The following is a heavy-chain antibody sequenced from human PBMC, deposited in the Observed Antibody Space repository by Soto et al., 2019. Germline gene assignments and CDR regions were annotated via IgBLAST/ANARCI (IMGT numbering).Heavy chain of an antibody. Sequence: QVQLQESGPGLVKPSETLSLTCTVSGGSISSYYWSWIRQPPGKGLEWIGYIYDSGSTNYNPSLKSRVTISVDTSKNQFSLKLSSVTAADTAVYYCAKDSPMIRPKVHFDIWGQGTMVTVSS. J-gene: IGHJ3*02. CDR3: AKDSPMIRPKVHFDI. CDR2: IYDSGST. D-gene: IGHD3-10*01. CDR1: GGSISSYY. V-gene: IGHV4-59*01.